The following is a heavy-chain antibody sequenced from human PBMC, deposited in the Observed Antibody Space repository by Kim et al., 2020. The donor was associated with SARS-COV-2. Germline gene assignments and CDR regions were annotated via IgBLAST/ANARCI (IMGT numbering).Heavy chain of an antibody. D-gene: IGHD3-10*01. J-gene: IGHJ5*02. Sequence: SETLSLTCTVSGGSISSYYWSWIRQPAGKGLEWIGRIYTSGSTNYNPSLKSRVTMSVDTSKNQFSLKLSSVSAADTAVYYCARSWFVFRGSRKDWFDPWGQGTLVTVSS. V-gene: IGHV4-4*07. CDR1: GGSISSYY. CDR3: ARSWFVFRGSRKDWFDP. CDR2: IYTSGST.